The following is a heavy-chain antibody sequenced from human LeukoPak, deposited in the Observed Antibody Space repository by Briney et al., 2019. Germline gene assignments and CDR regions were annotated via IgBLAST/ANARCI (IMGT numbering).Heavy chain of an antibody. Sequence: GGSLRLSCAASGFTFCSYGMHWVRQAPGKGLEWVAVIWYDGSNKYYADSVKGRFTISRDNSKNTLYLQMNSLRAEDTAVYYCARDSGSSGSYLYYFDYWGQGTLVTVSS. J-gene: IGHJ4*02. V-gene: IGHV3-33*01. CDR3: ARDSGSSGSYLYYFDY. D-gene: IGHD1-26*01. CDR2: IWYDGSNK. CDR1: GFTFCSYG.